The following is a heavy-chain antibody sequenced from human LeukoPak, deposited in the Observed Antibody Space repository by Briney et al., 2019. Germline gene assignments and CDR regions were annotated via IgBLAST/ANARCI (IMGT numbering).Heavy chain of an antibody. CDR1: GLTVSSSY. J-gene: IGHJ4*02. Sequence: GGSLRLSCAASGLTVSSSYMSWVRQAPGKRLEWVSIIYIGDNPHYADSVKGRFTISRHNSKNTLYLQMNNLRAEDTAVYYCARVRPWVFDYWGQGTLVTVSS. CDR3: ARVRPWVFDY. V-gene: IGHV3-53*04. CDR2: IYIGDNP.